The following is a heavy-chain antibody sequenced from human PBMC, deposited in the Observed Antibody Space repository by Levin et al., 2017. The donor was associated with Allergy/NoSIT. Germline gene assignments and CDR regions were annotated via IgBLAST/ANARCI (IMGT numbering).Heavy chain of an antibody. V-gene: IGHV4-34*01. Sequence: SQTLSLPCAVYGGSFTGYYWNWIRQPPGKGLEWIGEINHSGSTNYNPSLKSRVTISVDTSKNQFSLKLSPVTAADTAVYYCARGRYCSRTSCYRECYYYYMDVWGKGTTVTVSS. CDR3: ARGRYCSRTSCYRECYYYYMDV. J-gene: IGHJ6*03. CDR1: GGSFTGYY. CDR2: INHSGST. D-gene: IGHD2-2*01.